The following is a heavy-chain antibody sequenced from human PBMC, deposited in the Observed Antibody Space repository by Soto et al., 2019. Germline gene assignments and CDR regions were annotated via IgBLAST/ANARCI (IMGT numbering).Heavy chain of an antibody. CDR1: GFTFSSYA. D-gene: IGHD3-3*01. CDR3: ARVATGRGSYDFWSGYTDAFDI. J-gene: IGHJ3*02. Sequence: GGSLRLSCAASGFTFSSYAMSWVRQAPGKGLEWVSVIWYDGSNKYYADSVKGRFTISRDNSKNTLYLQMNSLRAEDTAVYYCARVATGRGSYDFWSGYTDAFDIWGQGTMVTVSS. CDR2: IWYDGSNK. V-gene: IGHV3-33*08.